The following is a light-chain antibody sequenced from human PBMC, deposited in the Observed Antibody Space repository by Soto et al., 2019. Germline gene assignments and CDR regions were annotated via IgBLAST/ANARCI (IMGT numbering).Light chain of an antibody. Sequence: QSALTQPASVSGSPGQSITISCTGTSSDVGGYNYVSWYQQHPGKAPKLMIYDVSNRPSGVSNRFSGSKPGNTASLTISGLQAEDEADYYCSSYTSSSTLDFGTGTKLTVL. V-gene: IGLV2-14*01. CDR3: SSYTSSSTLD. CDR2: DVS. CDR1: SSDVGGYNY. J-gene: IGLJ1*01.